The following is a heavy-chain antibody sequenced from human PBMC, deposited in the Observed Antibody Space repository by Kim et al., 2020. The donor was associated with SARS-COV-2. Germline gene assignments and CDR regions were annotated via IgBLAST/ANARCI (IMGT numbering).Heavy chain of an antibody. J-gene: IGHJ4*02. CDR3: AKRVGYSGYDFVTPFDY. CDR1: GGTFSSYA. CDR2: IIPIFGTA. Sequence: SVKVSCKASGGTFSSYAISWVRQAPGQGLEWMGGIIPIFGTANYAQKFQGRVTITADESTSTAYMELSSLRSEDTAVYYCAKRVGYSGYDFVTPFDYWGQGTLVTVSS. V-gene: IGHV1-69*13. D-gene: IGHD5-12*01.